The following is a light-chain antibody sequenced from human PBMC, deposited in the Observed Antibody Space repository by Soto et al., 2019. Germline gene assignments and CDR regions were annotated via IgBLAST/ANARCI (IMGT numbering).Light chain of an antibody. CDR2: AAS. CDR1: QGIRTY. CDR3: QQSYSNTWT. V-gene: IGKV1-39*01. Sequence: DLQMTPSPSSLTASLGDRATITCRASQGIRTYLNWYQQKPGKAPKLLIYAASSLQSGVPSRFSGSGSETDFTLTISSLQPEDFETYSCQQSYSNTWTFGQGTKVDIK. J-gene: IGKJ1*01.